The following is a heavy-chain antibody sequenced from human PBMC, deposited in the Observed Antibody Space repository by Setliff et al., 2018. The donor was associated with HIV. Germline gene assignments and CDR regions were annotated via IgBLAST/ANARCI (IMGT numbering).Heavy chain of an antibody. CDR3: ATDCAVVGGTGSLDS. CDR1: GGTFSNYG. Sequence: GASVKVSCKAYGGTFSNYGISWVRQAPGQGLEWMGGIIPILGTANYAQKFQGRVTITTDESTTTAYMELSSLRSEDTALYYCATDCAVVGGTGSLDSWGQGTLVTVSS. D-gene: IGHD1-26*01. J-gene: IGHJ4*02. CDR2: IIPILGTA. V-gene: IGHV1-69*05.